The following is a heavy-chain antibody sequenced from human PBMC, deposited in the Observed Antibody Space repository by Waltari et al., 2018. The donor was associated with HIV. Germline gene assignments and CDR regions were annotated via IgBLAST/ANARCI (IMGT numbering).Heavy chain of an antibody. CDR3: ARTIFGVMITSDFFYGMDV. CDR1: GFTFGVNA. D-gene: IGHD3-3*01. Sequence: QEQLVESGGGVAQHGRSLRLSCSASGFTFGVNAMPGGGQAPGKGLEWVGLISFDGNNAYYADSVKGRFTISRDNSKNTMSLQMNSLRSDDTALYYCARTIFGVMITSDFFYGMDVWGQGTTVTVS. V-gene: IGHV3-30-3*01. CDR2: ISFDGNNA. J-gene: IGHJ6*02.